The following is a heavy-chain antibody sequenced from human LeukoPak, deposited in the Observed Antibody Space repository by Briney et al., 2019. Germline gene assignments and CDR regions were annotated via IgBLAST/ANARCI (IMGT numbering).Heavy chain of an antibody. Sequence: KSGASLRLSCAASGFTLSSYAIRSVSHQAGDWMGWVSGISGSGANTYYADSVKGRFTISRDNSKNTLYLQMISLRAEDTAVYYCAKAATKTFGSGSYSDDYWGQGTLVTVSS. CDR1: GFTLSSYA. CDR2: ISGSGANT. V-gene: IGHV3-23*01. J-gene: IGHJ4*02. CDR3: AKAATKTFGSGSYSDDY. D-gene: IGHD3-10*01.